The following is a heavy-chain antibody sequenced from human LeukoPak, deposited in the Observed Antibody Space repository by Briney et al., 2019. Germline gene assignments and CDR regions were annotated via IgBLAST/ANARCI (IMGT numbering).Heavy chain of an antibody. CDR3: AHAWGFTVPNFAG. CDR1: GFALSTIGVS. D-gene: IGHD3-16*01. CDR2: IYWDDDK. Sequence: NVSGPTLVNATQTVTLTCTFSGFALSTIGVSVGWIRQPPGKVLEWLAMIYWDDDKRYSPSLKSRLTMTKETSKNQLVLTMTNTDPADTATYYCAHAWGFTVPNFAGGGERTLVTASS. J-gene: IGHJ4*02. V-gene: IGHV2-5*02.